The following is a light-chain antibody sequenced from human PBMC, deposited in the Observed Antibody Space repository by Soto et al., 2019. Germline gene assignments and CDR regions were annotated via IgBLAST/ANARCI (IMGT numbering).Light chain of an antibody. CDR1: QTVERW. J-gene: IGKJ1*01. V-gene: IGKV1-5*01. CDR2: DVS. CDR3: QQYKDHVWT. Sequence: DIQMTQSPSTLPASVGDRVTISCRASQTVERWLAWYQQKPGKAPKLLISDVSTLERGVPSRFSGSGSATEFTLTISGLQSDDCATYYCQQYKDHVWTFGQRTKV.